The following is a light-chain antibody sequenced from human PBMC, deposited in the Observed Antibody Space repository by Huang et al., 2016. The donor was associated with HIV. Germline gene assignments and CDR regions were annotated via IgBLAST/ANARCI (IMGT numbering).Light chain of an antibody. CDR1: QGIGTY. CDR2: DAS. CDR3: QKYNNVPRT. V-gene: IGKV1-27*01. Sequence: DIQITQSPSSLSASIGDRITISCRASQGIGTYLAWYQHKPGKVPNLLIYDASTLQAGVPSRFSGSGSGTNFTLTIGSLQPEDVASYYCQKYNNVPRTFGHGTKVEI. J-gene: IGKJ1*01.